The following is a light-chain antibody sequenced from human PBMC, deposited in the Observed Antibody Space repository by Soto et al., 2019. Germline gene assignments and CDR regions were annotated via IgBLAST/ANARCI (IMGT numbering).Light chain of an antibody. V-gene: IGLV8-61*01. CDR3: MLYLGNGIAV. J-gene: IGLJ2*01. CDR1: PGSVSTNYY. Sequence: QTVVTQEPSFSVSPGGTDTFTCGLSPGSVSTNYYPSWYQQTPGQPPRTLIYSTNTRSSGVPDRFSGSILGNKAALTITGAQAADESDYYCMLYLGNGIAVFGGGTKVTVL. CDR2: STN.